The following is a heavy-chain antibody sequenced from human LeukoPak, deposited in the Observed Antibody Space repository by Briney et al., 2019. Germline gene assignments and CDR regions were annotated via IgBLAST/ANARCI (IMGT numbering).Heavy chain of an antibody. D-gene: IGHD3-3*01. CDR1: GFTFSSYG. Sequence: GGSLRLSCAASGFTFSSYGMHWVRQAPGKGLEWVAVIWYDGSNTYYADSVKGRFTISRDNSKNTLYLQMNSLRAEDTAVYYCARFGYDWPHYYYYYGMDVWGKGTTVTVSS. CDR2: IWYDGSNT. J-gene: IGHJ6*04. CDR3: ARFGYDWPHYYYYYGMDV. V-gene: IGHV3-33*01.